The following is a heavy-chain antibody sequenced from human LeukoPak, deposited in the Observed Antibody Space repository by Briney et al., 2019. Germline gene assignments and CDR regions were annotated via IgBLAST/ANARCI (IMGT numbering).Heavy chain of an antibody. J-gene: IGHJ4*02. CDR2: VFDGKTT. D-gene: IGHD5-24*01. V-gene: IGHV4-34*12. Sequence: SETLSLTCTVSGGSISSYYWSWIRQSPEKGLEWIGEVFDGKTTNYNPSLKSRVTISAVTSSNQFSLNLKSVTAADTAVYYCAXGAWATRLHSWAQGTLVIVSS. CDR1: GGSISSYY. CDR3: AXGAWATRLHS.